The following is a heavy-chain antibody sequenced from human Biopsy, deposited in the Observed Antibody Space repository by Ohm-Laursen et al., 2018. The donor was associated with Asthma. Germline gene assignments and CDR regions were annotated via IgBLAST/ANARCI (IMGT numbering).Heavy chain of an antibody. CDR3: VRGDSSNWSHYHFDY. D-gene: IGHD3-22*01. CDR2: IYSGGTS. CDR1: GFAVSRDH. J-gene: IGHJ4*02. V-gene: IGHV3-53*01. Sequence: SLRLSCAASGFAVSRDHMFWVRQAPGKGLEWVSVIYSGGTSHTADSVRGRFTIPRDYSKNTLYLQMHSLRAEDTAVYYCVRGDSSNWSHYHFDYWGQGTLVTVSS.